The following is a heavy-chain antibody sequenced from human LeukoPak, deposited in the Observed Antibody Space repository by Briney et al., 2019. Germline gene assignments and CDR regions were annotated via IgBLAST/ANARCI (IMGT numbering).Heavy chain of an antibody. D-gene: IGHD2-2*01. J-gene: IGHJ5*02. V-gene: IGHV3-15*01. CDR2: IKSKTDGGTT. CDR1: GFTFSNAW. CDR3: TTDIGHLFCSSTSCYVGIP. Sequence: GGSLRLSCAASGFTFSNAWMSWVRQVPGKGLEWVGRIKSKTDGGTTDYAAPVKGRFTISRDDSKNTLYLQMNSLKTEDTAVYYCTTDIGHLFCSSTSCYVGIPWGQGTLVTVSS.